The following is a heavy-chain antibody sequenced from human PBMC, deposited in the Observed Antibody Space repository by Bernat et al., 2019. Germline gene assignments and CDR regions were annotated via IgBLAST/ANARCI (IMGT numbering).Heavy chain of an antibody. J-gene: IGHJ5*02. Sequence: QVQLQESGPGLVKPSETLSLTCAVSGYSISSGYYWGWIRQPPGKGLEWIGSIYHSGSTYYNPSLKSRVTISVDTSKNQFSLKLSSVTAADTAVYYRARDEGGVTGTTSVDPWGQGTLVTVSS. CDR3: ARDEGGVTGTTSVDP. D-gene: IGHD1-7*01. V-gene: IGHV4-38-2*02. CDR1: GYSISSGYY. CDR2: IYHSGST.